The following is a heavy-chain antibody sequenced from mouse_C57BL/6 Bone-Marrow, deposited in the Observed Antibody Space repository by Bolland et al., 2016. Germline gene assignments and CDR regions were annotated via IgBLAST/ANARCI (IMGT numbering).Heavy chain of an antibody. J-gene: IGHJ4*01. V-gene: IGHV5-15*01. D-gene: IGHD6-1*01. CDR2: LAYSI. CDR3: ARHEGFPMQVDY. Sequence: LAYSIYYADTVTGRFTISRENAKNTLYLEMSSLRSEDTAMYYCARHEGFPMQVDYLGQGTS.